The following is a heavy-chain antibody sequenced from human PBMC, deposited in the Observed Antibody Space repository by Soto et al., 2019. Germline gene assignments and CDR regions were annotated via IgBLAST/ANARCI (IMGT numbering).Heavy chain of an antibody. CDR1: GGSISSGGYY. J-gene: IGHJ4*02. CDR2: IYYSGST. D-gene: IGHD3-22*01. CDR3: ATVNSGYDSSGYYSFDY. Sequence: SETLSLTCTVSGGSISSGGYYWSWIRQHPGKGLEWIGYIYYSGSTYYNPSLKSRVTISVDTSKNQFSLKLSSVTAADTAVYYCATVNSGYDSSGYYSFDYWGQGTLVTVSS. V-gene: IGHV4-31*03.